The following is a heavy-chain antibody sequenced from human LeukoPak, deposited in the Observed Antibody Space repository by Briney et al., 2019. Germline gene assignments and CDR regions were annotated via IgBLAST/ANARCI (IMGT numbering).Heavy chain of an antibody. Sequence: SETLSLTCTVSGGSISSYYWSWIRQPPGKGLEWIGSISHSGNTYYSPSLSSRVTIFLDASKNQFSLRLSSMAATDTALYYCARRITGTTSDSFDYWGHGTLVTVSS. CDR3: ARRITGTTSDSFDY. D-gene: IGHD1-20*01. CDR2: ISHSGNT. V-gene: IGHV4-59*04. CDR1: GGSISSYY. J-gene: IGHJ4*01.